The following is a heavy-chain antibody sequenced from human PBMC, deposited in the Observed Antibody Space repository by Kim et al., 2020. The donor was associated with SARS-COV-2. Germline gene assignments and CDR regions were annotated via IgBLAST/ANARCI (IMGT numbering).Heavy chain of an antibody. CDR3: VKEGRWGSSWRGDYFDY. CDR1: GFTFSSYA. CDR2: ISSNGGST. J-gene: IGHJ4*02. Sequence: GGSLRLSCSASGFTFSSYAMHWVRQAPGKGLEYVSAISSNGGSTYYADSVKGRFTISRDNSKNTLYLQMSSLRAEDTAVYYCVKEGRWGSSWRGDYFDYWGQGTLVTVSS. V-gene: IGHV3-64D*09. D-gene: IGHD6-13*01.